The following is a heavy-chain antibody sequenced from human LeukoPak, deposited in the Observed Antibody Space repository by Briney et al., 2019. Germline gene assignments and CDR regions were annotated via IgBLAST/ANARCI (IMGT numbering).Heavy chain of an antibody. V-gene: IGHV3-11*04. J-gene: IGHJ5*02. CDR3: ARGHSSSPWWFDP. CDR1: GFTFSDYY. Sequence: GALRLSCAASGFTFSDYYMSWIRQAPGRGLEWLSYISSSSSTIYYADSVKGRFTISRDNAKNSLYLQMNSLRAEDTAVYYCARGHSSSPWWFDPWGQGTLVTVSS. D-gene: IGHD6-6*01. CDR2: ISSSSSTI.